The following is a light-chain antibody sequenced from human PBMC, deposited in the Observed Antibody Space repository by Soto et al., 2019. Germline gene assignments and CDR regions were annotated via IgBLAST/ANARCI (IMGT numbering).Light chain of an antibody. CDR1: QGVSSY. CDR3: QQHSSYPRT. J-gene: IGKJ3*01. V-gene: IGKV1-9*01. Sequence: DIQLTQSPSFLSASLGERVTITCRASQGVSSYLAWYQQKPGKAPKLLIYAASTLQSGVPSRFSGSGSGTEFTLTISSLQPEDFATYYCQQHSSYPRTFGPGTKVETK. CDR2: AAS.